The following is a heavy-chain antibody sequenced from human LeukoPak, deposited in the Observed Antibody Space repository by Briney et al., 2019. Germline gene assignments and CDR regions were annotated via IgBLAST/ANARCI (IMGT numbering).Heavy chain of an antibody. CDR1: GFTFSNYY. CDR2: INSDGRDT. V-gene: IGHV3-74*03. CDR3: ATFGYNWNLGY. J-gene: IGHJ4*02. Sequence: SGGSLRLSCAASGFTFSNYYVHWVRQPPGKGLVWVSRINSDGRDTTYVDSVKGRFTISRDNAKNTVYLQMNSLRAEDTAVYYCATFGYNWNLGYWGQGTLVTVSS. D-gene: IGHD1-20*01.